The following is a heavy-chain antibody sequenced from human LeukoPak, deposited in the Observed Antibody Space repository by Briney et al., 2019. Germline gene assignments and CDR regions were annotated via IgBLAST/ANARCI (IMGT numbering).Heavy chain of an antibody. CDR3: ARGGLGNYDFWSGWNYYYYGMDV. V-gene: IGHV4-34*01. D-gene: IGHD3-3*01. CDR1: GGSFSGYY. J-gene: IGHJ6*02. CDR2: INHSGST. Sequence: SETLSLTCAVYGGSFSGYYWSLIRQPPGKGLEWIGEINHSGSTNYNPSLKSRVTISVDTSKNQFSLKLSSVTAADTAVYYCARGGLGNYDFWSGWNYYYYGMDVWGQGTTVTVSS.